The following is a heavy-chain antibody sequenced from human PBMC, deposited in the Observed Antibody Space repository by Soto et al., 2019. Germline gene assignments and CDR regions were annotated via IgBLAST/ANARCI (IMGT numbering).Heavy chain of an antibody. CDR1: GGSLSGYY. V-gene: IGHV4-34*01. CDR2: VNPGGIT. Sequence: KASETLSLTCAVYGGSLSGYYWTWIRQPPGKGLEWIGEVNPGGITNYSPSVKSRLTISLDTSKKQVSLEMTSVTAADTAVYYCGRVVIKTAIQSIDSWGPGTLVNVSS. J-gene: IGHJ4*02. CDR3: GRVVIKTAIQSIDS.